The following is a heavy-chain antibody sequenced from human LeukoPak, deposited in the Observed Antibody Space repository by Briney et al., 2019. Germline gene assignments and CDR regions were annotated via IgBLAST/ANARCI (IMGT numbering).Heavy chain of an antibody. J-gene: IGHJ4*02. CDR1: GGSISSYY. Sequence: SETLSLTCTASGGSISSYYWSWIRQPPGKGLEWIGYIYYSGSTNYNPSLKSRVTISVDTSKNQFSLKLSSVTAADTAVYYCARDRPLWFGELSSSPMYYFDYWGQGTLVTVSS. V-gene: IGHV4-59*01. D-gene: IGHD3-10*01. CDR2: IYYSGST. CDR3: ARDRPLWFGELSSSPMYYFDY.